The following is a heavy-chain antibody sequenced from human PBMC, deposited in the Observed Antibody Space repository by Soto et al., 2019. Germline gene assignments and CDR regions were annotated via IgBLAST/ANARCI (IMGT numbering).Heavy chain of an antibody. CDR1: GYTFTGHY. V-gene: IGHV1-2*02. J-gene: IGHJ6*02. CDR3: AKGGAIVAAGTRVYLYNAMDV. Sequence: ASVKVSCKASGYTFTGHYVHWVRQAPGQGLEWMGWINPNSGDTYLAQRFQGRVTMNRDTSIGTAYMELRGLTSDDTAEYYCAKGGAIVAAGTRVYLYNAMDVWGQGTTVTVSS. D-gene: IGHD1-26*01. CDR2: INPNSGDT.